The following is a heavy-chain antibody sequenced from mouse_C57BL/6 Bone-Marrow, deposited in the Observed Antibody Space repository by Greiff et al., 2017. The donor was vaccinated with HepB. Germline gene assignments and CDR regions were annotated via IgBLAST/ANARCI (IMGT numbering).Heavy chain of an antibody. CDR1: GYTFTSYG. CDR3: ARDDYVYDEGFAY. Sequence: QVQLQQSGAELARPGASVKLSCKASGYTFTSYGISWVKQRTGQGLEWIGEIYPRSGNTYYNEKVKGKATLTADKSSSTAYMELRRLTSEDSAVYFCARDDYVYDEGFAYWGQGTLVTVSA. V-gene: IGHV1-81*01. CDR2: IYPRSGNT. D-gene: IGHD2-2*01. J-gene: IGHJ3*01.